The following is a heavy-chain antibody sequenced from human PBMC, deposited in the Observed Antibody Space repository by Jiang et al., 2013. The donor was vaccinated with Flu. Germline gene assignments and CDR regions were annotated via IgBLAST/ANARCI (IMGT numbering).Heavy chain of an antibody. V-gene: IGHV3-48*02. D-gene: IGHD4-11*01. Sequence: VQLLESGGGLVQPGGSMRLSCAASGFTLSISDMNWVRQAPGKGLEWVSHISRSSGNTYHADSVKGRFITSRDNAKNSLYLQMNSLRDEDTAVYYCARDKDYSFDYWGQGTLVTVSS. CDR1: GFTLSISD. J-gene: IGHJ4*02. CDR2: ISRSSGNT. CDR3: ARDKDYSFDY.